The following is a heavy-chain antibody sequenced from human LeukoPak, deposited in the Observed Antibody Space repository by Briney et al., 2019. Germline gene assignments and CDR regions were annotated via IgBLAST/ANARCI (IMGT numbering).Heavy chain of an antibody. CDR2: IYSGGST. D-gene: IGHD3-16*01. Sequence: GGSLRLSCAASGFTVSSTYMSWVRQAPGEGLEWVSVIYSGGSTFYADSVKSRFTISRDNSKNTLYLQMNSLRAEDTAVYYCARGATPWGHFDYWGQGTLITVSS. CDR3: ARGATPWGHFDY. CDR1: GFTVSSTY. J-gene: IGHJ4*02. V-gene: IGHV3-66*01.